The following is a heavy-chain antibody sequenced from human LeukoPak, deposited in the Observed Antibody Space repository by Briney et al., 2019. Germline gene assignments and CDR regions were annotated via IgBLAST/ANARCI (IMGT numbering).Heavy chain of an antibody. D-gene: IGHD3-22*01. CDR1: GYTFTIYG. Sequence: ASVKVSCKASGYTFTIYGISWVRQAPGQGLEWMGWISGYSGNTNYAQKFQGRVTMTTDTSTSTAYMELRSLRSDDTAVYYCARAGYYDSRGYADFWDQGTQVTVSS. J-gene: IGHJ4*02. CDR3: ARAGYYDSRGYADF. V-gene: IGHV1-18*01. CDR2: ISGYSGNT.